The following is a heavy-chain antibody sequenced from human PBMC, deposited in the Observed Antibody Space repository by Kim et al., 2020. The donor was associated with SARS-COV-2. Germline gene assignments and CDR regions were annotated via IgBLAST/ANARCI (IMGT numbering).Heavy chain of an antibody. Sequence: GGSLRLSCAASGFTFSRYWMHWVRQPPGKGLVWVSRIYSDGSGTSYVDSVKGRFTISRDNAKNTLYLQMNSVRAEDTALYYCARRAVDSSGTYYFDYWG. J-gene: IGHJ4*01. CDR2: IYSDGSGT. CDR1: GFTFSRYW. D-gene: IGHD3-22*01. CDR3: ARRAVDSSGTYYFDY. V-gene: IGHV3-74*01.